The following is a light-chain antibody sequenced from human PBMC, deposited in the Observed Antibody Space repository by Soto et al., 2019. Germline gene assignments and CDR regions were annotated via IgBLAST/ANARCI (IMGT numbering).Light chain of an antibody. CDR3: QQYNNWPPIT. J-gene: IGKJ5*01. CDR2: GAS. Sequence: IVLTQSPGTLSLSPGEGATLSCWASQSVSSKLAWYQQKPGQAPRLLIYGASTRATGIPARFSGSGSGTEFTLSISSLQSEDSAVYYCQQYNNWPPITFGQGTRLEIK. V-gene: IGKV3D-15*01. CDR1: QSVSSK.